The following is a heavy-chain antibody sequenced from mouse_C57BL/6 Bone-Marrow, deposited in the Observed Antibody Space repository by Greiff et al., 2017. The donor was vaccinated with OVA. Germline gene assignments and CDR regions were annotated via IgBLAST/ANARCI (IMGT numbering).Heavy chain of an antibody. J-gene: IGHJ3*01. CDR1: GFTFSNYW. V-gene: IGHV6-3*01. CDR3: TGLEDGYYERPWFAY. CDR2: IRLKSDNYAT. D-gene: IGHD2-3*01. Sequence: DVLLVESGGGLVQPGGSLKLSCVASGFTFSNYWMNWVRQSPEKGLEWVAQIRLKSDNYATHYAESVKGRFTISRDDSKSSVYLQMNNLRAEDTGIYYCTGLEDGYYERPWFAYWGQGTLVTVSA.